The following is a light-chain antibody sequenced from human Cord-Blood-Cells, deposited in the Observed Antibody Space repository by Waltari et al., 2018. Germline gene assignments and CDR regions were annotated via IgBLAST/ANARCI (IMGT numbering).Light chain of an antibody. V-gene: IGKV1-13*02. CDR2: DAS. Sequence: ALPFTHSPSSLDASSRDGVAITCRASKGISSALAWYQQKPGKAPKLLIYDASSWESGVPARFSGSGSGTDFTLTISSLQPEDFAAYYCQQYNSYPYTFGQGTKLEIK. CDR3: QQYNSYPYT. CDR1: KGISSA. J-gene: IGKJ2*01.